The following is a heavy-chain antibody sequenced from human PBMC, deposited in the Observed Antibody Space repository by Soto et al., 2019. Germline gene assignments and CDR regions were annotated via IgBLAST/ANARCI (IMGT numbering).Heavy chain of an antibody. CDR1: GFTFSSYG. V-gene: IGHV3-30*18. CDR3: AKEQGVAAYYYYGMDV. CDR2: ISCDGSNK. J-gene: IGHJ6*02. Sequence: GGSLRLSCAASGFTFSSYGMHWVRQAPGKGLEWVAVISCDGSNKYYADSVKGRFTISRDNSKNTLYLQMNSLRAEDTAVYYCAKEQGVAAYYYYGMDVWGQGTTVTVSS. D-gene: IGHD6-13*01.